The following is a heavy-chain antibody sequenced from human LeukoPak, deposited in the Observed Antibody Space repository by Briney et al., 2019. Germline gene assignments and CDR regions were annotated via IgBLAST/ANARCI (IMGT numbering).Heavy chain of an antibody. CDR3: ARGDSDGYYYYMDV. Sequence: ASVKVSCKASGGTFSSYAISWVRQAPGQGLEWMGGIIPIFGTANYAQKFQGRVTITADKSTSTAYMELSSLRSEDTAVYYCARGDSDGYYYYMDVWGKGTTVTVS. V-gene: IGHV1-69*06. D-gene: IGHD2-15*01. CDR1: GGTFSSYA. J-gene: IGHJ6*03. CDR2: IIPIFGTA.